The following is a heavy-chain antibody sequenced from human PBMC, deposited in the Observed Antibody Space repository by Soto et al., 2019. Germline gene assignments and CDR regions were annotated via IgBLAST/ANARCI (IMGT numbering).Heavy chain of an antibody. CDR2: ISYDGSSK. Sequence: VQLVESGGGVVQPGRSLRLSCAASGFTFSSYGMNWVRQAPGKGLEWVAVISYDGSSKYYADSVKGRLTIYRDNSKKTLYLQMNSRRAEDTAVYYCAKDVIVGLGYRHGDSYYYGMDVWGQGTTVTVSS. D-gene: IGHD5-18*01. V-gene: IGHV3-30*18. J-gene: IGHJ6*02. CDR1: GFTFSSYG. CDR3: AKDVIVGLGYRHGDSYYYGMDV.